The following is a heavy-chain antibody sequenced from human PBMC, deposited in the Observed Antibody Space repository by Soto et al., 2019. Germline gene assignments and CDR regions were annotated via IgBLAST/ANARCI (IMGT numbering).Heavy chain of an antibody. V-gene: IGHV4-61*08. CDR1: VCSFKSVDYS. CDR2: VYHTGRT. Sequence: SESLYLRWNIFVCSFKSVDYSWSWIRQPPGKGLEWIGYVYHTGRTSYNPSLKSRVSISMDTSKNQFSLNLDSVTAADTAVYFCARDFAYFDAWGQGTLVTVSS. J-gene: IGHJ4*02. CDR3: ARDFAYFDA. D-gene: IGHD3-3*01.